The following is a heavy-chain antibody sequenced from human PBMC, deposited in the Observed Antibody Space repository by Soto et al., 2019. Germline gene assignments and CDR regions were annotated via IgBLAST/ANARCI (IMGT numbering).Heavy chain of an antibody. CDR3: ARVYCSGGSCYHYYFDY. J-gene: IGHJ4*02. CDR1: GGPFSGYY. V-gene: IGHV4-34*01. D-gene: IGHD2-15*01. Sequence: SETLSLTCAVYGGPFSGYYWSWIRQPPGKGLEWIGEINHSGSTNYNPSLKSRVTISVDTSKNQFSLKLSSVTAADTAVYYCARVYCSGGSCYHYYFDYWGQGTLVTVSS. CDR2: INHSGST.